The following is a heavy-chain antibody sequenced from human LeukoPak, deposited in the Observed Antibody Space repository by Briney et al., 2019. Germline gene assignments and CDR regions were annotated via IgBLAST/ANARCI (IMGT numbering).Heavy chain of an antibody. V-gene: IGHV4-30-4*08. CDR2: TYYSGST. CDR3: ARDPVLRFLEWLT. CDR1: GGSISSGGYY. J-gene: IGHJ5*02. Sequence: SETLSLTCTVSGGSISSGGYYWSWIRQHPGKDLEWIGCTYYSGSTYYNPSLKSRVTISVDTSKNQFSLKLSSVTAADTAVYYCARDPVLRFLEWLTWGQGTLVTVSS. D-gene: IGHD3-3*01.